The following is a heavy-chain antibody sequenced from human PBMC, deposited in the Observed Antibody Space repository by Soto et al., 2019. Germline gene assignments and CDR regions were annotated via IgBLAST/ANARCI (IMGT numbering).Heavy chain of an antibody. CDR3: ARGRGYSDGIDY. CDR1: GYTFTSFD. Sequence: RASVKVSCKASGYTFTSFDINWVRQATGQGLEWMGWMNPNSGSTGSAQKFQGRVAMTRDTSISTAYMELSSLRSDDTAVYYCARGRGYSDGIDYWGQGTLVTVSS. V-gene: IGHV1-8*02. CDR2: MNPNSGST. J-gene: IGHJ4*02. D-gene: IGHD2-15*01.